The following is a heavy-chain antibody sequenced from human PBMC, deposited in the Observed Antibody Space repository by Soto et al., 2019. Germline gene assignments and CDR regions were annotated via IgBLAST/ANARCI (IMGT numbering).Heavy chain of an antibody. J-gene: IGHJ6*03. V-gene: IGHV3-48*01. D-gene: IGHD3-10*01. Sequence: GGSLRLSCAASGFTFTTYTMNWVRQAPGKGLEWVSYITSSSSTILYADSAKGRFTISRDNAKNSLYLQMNSLRAEDTAVYYCARGMVRNSPPPYYMDVWGKGTTVTVSS. CDR3: ARGMVRNSPPPYYMDV. CDR2: ITSSSSTI. CDR1: GFTFTTYT.